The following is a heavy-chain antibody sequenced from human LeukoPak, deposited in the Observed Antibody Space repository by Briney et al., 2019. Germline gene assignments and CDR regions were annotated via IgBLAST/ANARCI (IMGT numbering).Heavy chain of an antibody. CDR3: ARDMRITMVRGVIITGLDP. Sequence: ASVKVSCKASGYSFTGYYMHWVRQAPGQGLEWMGWISAYNGNTNYAQKLQGRVTMTTDTSTSTAYMELRSLRSDDTAVYYCARDMRITMVRGVIITGLDPWGQGTLVTVSS. CDR1: GYSFTGYY. D-gene: IGHD3-10*01. V-gene: IGHV1-18*04. CDR2: ISAYNGNT. J-gene: IGHJ5*02.